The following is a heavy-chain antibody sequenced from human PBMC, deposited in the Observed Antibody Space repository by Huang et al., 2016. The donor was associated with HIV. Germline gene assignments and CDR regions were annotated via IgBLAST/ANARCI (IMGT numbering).Heavy chain of an antibody. CDR1: GFTFSTYG. CDR2: ISYDGSEK. V-gene: IGHV3-30*18. CDR3: VKDQGHTFMVRYHFDF. J-gene: IGHJ4*02. Sequence: QVQLVESGGGVVQPGRSLGLSCAASGFTFSTYGMHWVRQAPVKGLEWVTVISYDGSEKYYADSVKGRFTSARDNSNNTLYLQMNSLRADDTAVYYCVKDQGHTFMVRYHFDFWGQGTLVTVSS. D-gene: IGHD3-10*01.